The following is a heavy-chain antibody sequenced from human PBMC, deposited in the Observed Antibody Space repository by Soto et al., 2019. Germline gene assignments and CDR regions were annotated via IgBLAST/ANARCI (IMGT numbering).Heavy chain of an antibody. D-gene: IGHD5-18*01. CDR2: IYHSGST. V-gene: IGHV4-30-2*01. Sequence: SETLSLTCAVSGGSISSGGYSWSWIRQPPGKGLEWIGYIYHSGSTYYNPSLKSRVTISVDRSKNQFSLKLSSVTAADTAVYYCARNRGAVDTAMVTGWYFDLWGRGTLVTVSS. CDR3: ARNRGAVDTAMVTGWYFDL. J-gene: IGHJ2*01. CDR1: GGSISSGGYS.